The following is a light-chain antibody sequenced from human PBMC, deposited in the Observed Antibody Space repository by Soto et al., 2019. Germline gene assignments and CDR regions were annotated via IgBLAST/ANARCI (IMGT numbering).Light chain of an antibody. CDR1: LDIRTY. V-gene: IGKV1-9*01. CDR2: AAS. CDR3: QQVDRYPFS. Sequence: DIQLTQSPSFLSASVGDRVTITCRASLDIRTYLAWYQQQPGQTPKLLIYAASTLQSGVPSRFSGGGSGTEFTLTISSLQPEDVAAYYCQQVDRYPFSFGGGTTVRIK. J-gene: IGKJ4*01.